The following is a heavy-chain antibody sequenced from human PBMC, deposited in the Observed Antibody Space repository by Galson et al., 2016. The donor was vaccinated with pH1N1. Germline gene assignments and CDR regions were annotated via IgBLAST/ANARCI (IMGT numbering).Heavy chain of an antibody. V-gene: IGHV4-39*07. CDR3: ARTFGETLCDGDCYDTSCFDY. CDR1: GDSIGRNSYQ. J-gene: IGHJ4*02. Sequence: SETLSLTCTVSGDSIGRNSYQLGWIRQPPGKGLEWISLIDHVGNTYSNPSFKSRVSTSVDMSKNQFSLRLTSVTAADTAEYYCARTFGETLCDGDCYDTSCFDYWGQGTLVTVSS. CDR2: IDHVGNT. D-gene: IGHD2-21*02.